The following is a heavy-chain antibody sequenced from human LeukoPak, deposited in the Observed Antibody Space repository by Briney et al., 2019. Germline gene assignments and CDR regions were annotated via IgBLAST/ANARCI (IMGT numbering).Heavy chain of an antibody. V-gene: IGHV3-33*01. CDR2: IWYDGSKQ. D-gene: IGHD2/OR15-2a*01. J-gene: IGHJ4*02. CDR3: ARDQGTSASLKYFGYFDY. CDR1: GFTFSHQG. Sequence: PGGSLRLSCAASGFTFSHQGMHWVRQAPGKGLEWGAGIWYDGSKQYYAESVKGRFTITQDNHKNTVSLEMNSLRVEDTAVYYCARDQGTSASLKYFGYFDYWGQGALVTVSS.